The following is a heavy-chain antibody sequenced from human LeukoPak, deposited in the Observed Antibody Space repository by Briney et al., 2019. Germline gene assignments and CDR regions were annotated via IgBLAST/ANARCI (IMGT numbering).Heavy chain of an antibody. CDR1: GYTFTSYG. D-gene: IGHD3-10*01. J-gene: IGHJ6*02. Sequence: ASVKVSCKASGYTFTSYGISWVRQAPGQGLEWMGWISAYNGNTNYAQKLQGRVTMTTDTSTSTAYMELRSLRSDDTAVYYRARVTGDYYYYGMDVWGQGTTVTVSS. CDR3: ARVTGDYYYYGMDV. CDR2: ISAYNGNT. V-gene: IGHV1-18*01.